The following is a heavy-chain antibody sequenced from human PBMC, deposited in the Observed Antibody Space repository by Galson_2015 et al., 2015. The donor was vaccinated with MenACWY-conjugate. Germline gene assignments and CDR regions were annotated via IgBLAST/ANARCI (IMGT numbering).Heavy chain of an antibody. V-gene: IGHV3-7*03. Sequence: SLRLSCAVSGFTFSKYWMTWVRQAPGKGLEWVANIKQDGGEEYYVDSVKGRFTISRDNAKNSLYLQMNSLRADDTAVYYCARAPRGGWDPNDYWGQGTLVTVSS. J-gene: IGHJ4*02. CDR3: ARAPRGGWDPNDY. CDR1: GFTFSKYW. CDR2: IKQDGGEE. D-gene: IGHD6-19*01.